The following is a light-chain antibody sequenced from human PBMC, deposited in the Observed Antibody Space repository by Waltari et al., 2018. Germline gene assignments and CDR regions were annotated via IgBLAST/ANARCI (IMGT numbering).Light chain of an antibody. CDR1: SSDVGDYNY. CDR3: SSYTSSSTWV. Sequence: QSALTQPASVSGSPGQSITISCTGTSSDVGDYNYVSWYQQHPGKAPKLMIYYVSNRFSGSKSGNTASLTISGLQAEDEADYYCSSYTSSSTWVFGGGTKLTVL. CDR2: YVS. J-gene: IGLJ3*02. V-gene: IGLV2-14*01.